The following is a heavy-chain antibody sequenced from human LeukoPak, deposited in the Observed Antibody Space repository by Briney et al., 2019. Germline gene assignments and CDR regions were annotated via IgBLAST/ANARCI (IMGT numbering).Heavy chain of an antibody. CDR2: IVVGSGNT. CDR1: GFTFTSSA. CDR3: AAVFGSGYYYYFDY. Sequence: EASVKVSCKASGFTFTSSAMQWVRQARGQRLEWIGWIVVGSGNTNYAQKFQGRVTITRDMSTSTAYMELSSLRSEDTALYYCAAVFGSGYYYYFDYWGQGTLVTVSS. J-gene: IGHJ4*02. D-gene: IGHD3-22*01. V-gene: IGHV1-58*02.